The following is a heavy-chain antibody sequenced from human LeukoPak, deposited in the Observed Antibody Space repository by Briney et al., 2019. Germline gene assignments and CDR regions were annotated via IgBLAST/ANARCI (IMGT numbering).Heavy chain of an antibody. CDR1: GFTFSDCY. V-gene: IGHV3-11*04. CDR3: ARDTSPRTAAIYYDAFAI. D-gene: IGHD3-22*01. J-gene: IGHJ3*02. Sequence: GGSLRLSCGASGFTFSDCYMSGIRRAPGKGLEWVSDISSSGSTIYHAGSVTGRSTMSRDKAKNSLYLDMSRPRGEDTALYYCARDTSPRTAAIYYDAFAIWGQGTMVTVSS. CDR2: ISSSGSTI.